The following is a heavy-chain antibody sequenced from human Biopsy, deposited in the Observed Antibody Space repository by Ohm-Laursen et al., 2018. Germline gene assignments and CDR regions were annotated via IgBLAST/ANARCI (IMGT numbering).Heavy chain of an antibody. CDR2: INHSGRT. CDR1: GESFNGYY. D-gene: IGHD2/OR15-2a*01. V-gene: IGHV4-34*01. J-gene: IGHJ6*02. Sequence: SQTLSLTCPVYGESFNGYYWSWIRQTPGKGLEWIGEINHSGRTNYNPSLKSRVTISVDTSKNQFSLRLNSVTAADTAVYYCARATNSTGWPYYYFYGMDVWGQGTTVTVSS. CDR3: ARATNSTGWPYYYFYGMDV.